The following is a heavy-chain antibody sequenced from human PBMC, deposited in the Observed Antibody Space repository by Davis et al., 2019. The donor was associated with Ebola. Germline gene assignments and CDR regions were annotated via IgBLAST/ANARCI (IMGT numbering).Heavy chain of an antibody. V-gene: IGHV1-3*01. CDR3: ARRVYSRSGFDS. CDR2: INAGNGNT. D-gene: IGHD2-8*01. CDR1: GYTFTNYA. J-gene: IGHJ4*02. Sequence: AASVKVSCKASGYTFTNYAIHWVRQAPGQRLEWMGWINAGNGNTKSSQKLQDRVRINRDTSANVAYMELSTLTSEDTAVYYCARRVYSRSGFDSWGQGTLVTVSS.